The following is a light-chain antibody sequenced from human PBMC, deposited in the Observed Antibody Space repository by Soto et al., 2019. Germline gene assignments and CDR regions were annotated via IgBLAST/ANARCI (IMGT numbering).Light chain of an antibody. CDR2: RNN. CDR3: AAWDDSLSGVV. J-gene: IGLJ2*01. Sequence: QSVLTQPPSASGTPGQMVTISCSGSSSNIGSNYVYWYQQLPGTAPKLLIYRNNQRPSGVPDRFSGSKSGTSASLAISGLRSEDAADYYCAAWDDSLSGVVFGGGTKLTVL. CDR1: SSNIGSNY. V-gene: IGLV1-47*01.